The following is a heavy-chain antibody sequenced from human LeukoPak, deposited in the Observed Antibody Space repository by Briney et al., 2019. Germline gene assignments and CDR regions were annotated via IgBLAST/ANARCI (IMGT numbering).Heavy chain of an antibody. Sequence: SETLSLTCAVYGGSFSGYYWSWIRQPPGKGLEWIGEINHSGSTNYNPSLKSRVTISVDTPKNQFSLKLSSVTAADTAVYYCALARWWFDPWGQGTLVTVSS. D-gene: IGHD4-23*01. CDR1: GGSFSGYY. CDR2: INHSGST. V-gene: IGHV4-34*01. CDR3: ALARWWFDP. J-gene: IGHJ5*02.